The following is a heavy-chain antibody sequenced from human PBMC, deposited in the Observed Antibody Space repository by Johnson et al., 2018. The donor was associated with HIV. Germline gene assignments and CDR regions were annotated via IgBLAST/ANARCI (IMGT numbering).Heavy chain of an antibody. CDR1: GFAFSNFG. D-gene: IGHD2-8*02. J-gene: IGHJ3*02. CDR3: AKSGLFVLVVYAPDVFDI. V-gene: IGHV3-30*18. Sequence: QVQLVESGGGVVQPGRSLRLSCAASGFAFSNFGMHWVRQAPGKGLEWVAVTSYDGSNKYYADSVKGRFSISRDNSKNTLYLQMNSLRTEDTAVYYCAKSGLFVLVVYAPDVFDIWGQGTMVTVSS. CDR2: TSYDGSNK.